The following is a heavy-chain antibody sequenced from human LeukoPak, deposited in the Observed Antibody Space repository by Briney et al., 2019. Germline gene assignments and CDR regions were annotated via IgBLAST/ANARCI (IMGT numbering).Heavy chain of an antibody. V-gene: IGHV4-59*01. CDR2: IYHSGTF. CDR3: ARGVTTVTTGFDY. J-gene: IGHJ4*02. CDR1: GGSFSGYY. D-gene: IGHD4-17*01. Sequence: SETLSLTCAVYGGSFSGYYWSWIRQPPGKGLEWIGYIYHSGTFNYNPSLKSRVTMSVDTSKNQFSLKLSSVTAADTAVYYCARGVTTVTTGFDYWGQGTLVTVSS.